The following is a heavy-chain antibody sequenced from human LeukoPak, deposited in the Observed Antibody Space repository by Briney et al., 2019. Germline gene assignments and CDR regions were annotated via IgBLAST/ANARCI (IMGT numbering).Heavy chain of an antibody. CDR1: GFTFSSYS. J-gene: IGHJ3*02. V-gene: IGHV3-21*01. Sequence: GGSLRLSCGASGFTFSSYSMNWVRQAPGRGLEWVSSISSSSKYIYYADSLKGRFTISRDNAKNSLYLQMNSLRAEDTAVYYCARDQEGWFGELLVSDAFDIWGQGTMVTVSS. D-gene: IGHD3-10*01. CDR2: ISSSSKYI. CDR3: ARDQEGWFGELLVSDAFDI.